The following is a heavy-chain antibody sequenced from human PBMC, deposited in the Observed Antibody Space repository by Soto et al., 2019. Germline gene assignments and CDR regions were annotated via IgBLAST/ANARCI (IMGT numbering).Heavy chain of an antibody. V-gene: IGHV1-46*01. CDR1: GYTFTSYY. J-gene: IGHJ5*02. CDR2: INPSGGST. D-gene: IGHD6-13*01. Sequence: QVQLVQSGAEVKKPGASVKVSCKASGYTFTSYYMHWVRQAPGQGLEWMGIINPSGGSTSYAQKFQGRVTMTRDTSTSTVYMELSSLRSEDTAVYYCARGIAAAGPGGMGWFDPWGQGTLVTVSS. CDR3: ARGIAAAGPGGMGWFDP.